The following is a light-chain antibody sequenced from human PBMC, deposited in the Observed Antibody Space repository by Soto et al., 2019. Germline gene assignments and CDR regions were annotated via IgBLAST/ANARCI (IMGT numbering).Light chain of an antibody. CDR1: QRVSSN. J-gene: IGKJ1*01. V-gene: IGKV3-15*01. CDR2: GAS. CDR3: QQYNNWPRT. Sequence: EIVLTQSPATLSVSPGERAALSCRASQRVSSNLASYQQKTARAPTLLLYGASTRATGIPPRFSGSGSGTEFTLTISSLQSEDFAVYYCQQYNNWPRTFGQGTKVDIK.